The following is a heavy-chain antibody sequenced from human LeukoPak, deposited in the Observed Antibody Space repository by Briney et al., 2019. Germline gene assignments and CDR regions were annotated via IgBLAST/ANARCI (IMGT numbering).Heavy chain of an antibody. CDR3: AKDYGYYSSYYYGMDV. CDR1: GFTFSSSG. V-gene: IGHV3-30*18. J-gene: IGHJ6*02. Sequence: PXRSLRLSCAASGFTFSSSGMHWVRQAPGKGLEWVAVVSYDGRNKYYADSVKGRFTISRDNSKNTLYMQMNSLRAEDTAVYYCAKDYGYYSSYYYGMDVWGQGTTVTVSS. D-gene: IGHD4-11*01. CDR2: VSYDGRNK.